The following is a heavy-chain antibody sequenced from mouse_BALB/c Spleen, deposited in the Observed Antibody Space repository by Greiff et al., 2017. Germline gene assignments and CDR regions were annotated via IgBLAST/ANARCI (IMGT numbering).Heavy chain of an antibody. J-gene: IGHJ4*01. CDR1: GDSITSGY. Sequence: VQLQQSGPSLVKPSQTLSLTCSVTGDSITSGYWNWIRKFPGNKLEYMGYISYSGSTYYNPSLKSRISITRDTSKNQYYLQLNSVTTEDTATYYCAIWERDGYLYYAMDYWGQGTTVTGSS. V-gene: IGHV3-8*02. CDR2: ISYSGST. D-gene: IGHD2-3*01. CDR3: AIWERDGYLYYAMDY.